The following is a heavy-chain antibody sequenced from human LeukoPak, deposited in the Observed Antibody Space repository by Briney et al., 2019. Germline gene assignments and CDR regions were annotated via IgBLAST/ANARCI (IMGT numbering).Heavy chain of an antibody. CDR1: GITLSNYG. J-gene: IGHJ4*02. Sequence: PGGSLRLSCVVSGITLSNYGMSWVRQAPGKGLEWVSGISERGGSTNYADSVKGRFTISRDNSKNTLYLRMNTLRAEDTAVYYCAKVRSVGELLGFDYWGQGTLVTVSS. V-gene: IGHV3-23*01. D-gene: IGHD1-26*01. CDR2: ISERGGST. CDR3: AKVRSVGELLGFDY.